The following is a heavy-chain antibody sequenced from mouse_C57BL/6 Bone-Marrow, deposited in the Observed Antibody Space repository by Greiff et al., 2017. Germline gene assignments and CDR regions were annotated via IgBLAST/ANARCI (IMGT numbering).Heavy chain of an antibody. CDR2: IYPGSGST. Sequence: QVQLQQPGAEPVKPGASVKMSCKASGYTFTSYWITWVKQRPGQGLEWIGDIYPGSGSTNYNEKFKSKATLTVDTSSSTAYMQLSSLTSEGSAVYYWARDYGSGYYFDYGGQGTTLTVSS. D-gene: IGHD1-1*01. CDR1: GYTFTSYW. CDR3: ARDYGSGYYFDY. V-gene: IGHV1-55*01. J-gene: IGHJ2*01.